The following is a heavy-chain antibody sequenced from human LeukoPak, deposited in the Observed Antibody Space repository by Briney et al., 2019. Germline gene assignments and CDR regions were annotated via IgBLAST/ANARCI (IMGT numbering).Heavy chain of an antibody. D-gene: IGHD4-23*01. CDR2: IYYSGST. Sequence: SSETLSLTCTVSGGSISSYYWSWIRQPPGKGLEWSEYIYYSGSTNYNPSLTSRVTISVDTSKSQFSLQLNSVTPEDTAVYYCARAFAGQRWVHYYYYMDVWGKGTTVTVSS. V-gene: IGHV4-59*12. CDR1: GGSISSYY. J-gene: IGHJ6*03. CDR3: ARAFAGQRWVHYYYYMDV.